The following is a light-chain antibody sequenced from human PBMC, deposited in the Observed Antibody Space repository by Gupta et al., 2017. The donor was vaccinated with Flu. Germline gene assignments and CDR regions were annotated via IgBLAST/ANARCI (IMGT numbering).Light chain of an antibody. Sequence: HSVLTQPPSPSATPGHRVTISCSGSSSNIGSNYVYWYQQLPGTAPKLLIYKKNQRPSGVPDRFSGSKSGTSASLAISGLRSEDEAEYDCSAWEDSLSGYGVFGGGTKMTVL. CDR1: SSNIGSNY. CDR2: KKN. CDR3: SAWEDSLSGYGV. J-gene: IGLJ2*01. V-gene: IGLV1-47*01.